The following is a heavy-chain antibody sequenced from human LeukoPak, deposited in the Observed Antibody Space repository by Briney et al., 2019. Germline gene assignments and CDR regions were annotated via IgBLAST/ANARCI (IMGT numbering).Heavy chain of an antibody. CDR1: GYTFTSYG. D-gene: IGHD3-22*01. J-gene: IGHJ4*02. V-gene: IGHV1-24*01. CDR3: ATVYYYDSSGYFPFDY. Sequence: ASVKVSCKASGYTFTSYGISWVRQAPGQGLEWMGGFDPEDGETIYAQKFQGRVTMTEDTSTDTAYMELSSLRSEDTAVYYCATVYYYDSSGYFPFDYWGQGTLVTVSS. CDR2: FDPEDGET.